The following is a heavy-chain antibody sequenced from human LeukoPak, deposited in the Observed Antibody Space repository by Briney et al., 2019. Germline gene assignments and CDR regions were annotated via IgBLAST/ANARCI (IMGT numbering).Heavy chain of an antibody. CDR2: INTNAGNP. J-gene: IGHJ5*02. CDR1: GYTFTSYA. CDR3: ARDHILTGYYIRVGADT. Sequence: GASVKVSCKASGYTFTSYAMNWVRQAPGQGLEWMGLINTNAGNPTYAQGFTGRFVFSLDTSVSTAYLQISSLKAEDTAVYYCARDHILTGYYIRVGADTWGQGTLVTVSS. D-gene: IGHD3-9*01. V-gene: IGHV7-4-1*02.